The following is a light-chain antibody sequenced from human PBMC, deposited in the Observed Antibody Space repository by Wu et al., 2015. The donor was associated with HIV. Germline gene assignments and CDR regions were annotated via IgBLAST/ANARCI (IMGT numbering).Light chain of an antibody. J-gene: IGKJ1*01. CDR2: GAS. Sequence: EIVMTQSPATLSVSPGERATLSCRASQSVSSNLAWYQQKPGQAPRLLIYGASTRATGIPARFSGSGSGTEFTLTISSLQSEDFAVYYCQQYNNWPPGTFGQGTEGGN. CDR3: QQYNNWPPGT. CDR1: QSVSSN. V-gene: IGKV3-15*01.